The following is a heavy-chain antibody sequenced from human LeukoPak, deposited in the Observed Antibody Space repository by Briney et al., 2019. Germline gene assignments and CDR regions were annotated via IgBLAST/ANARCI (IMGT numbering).Heavy chain of an antibody. V-gene: IGHV3-23*01. Sequence: GGSLRLSCAASGFTFSSYAMSWVRQAPGKGLEWVSAISGRGGSTYYADSVKGRFTISRDNSKNTLYLQMNSLRAEDTAVYYCAKGYSGYDFSFDYWGQGTLVTVSS. CDR3: AKGYSGYDFSFDY. J-gene: IGHJ4*02. CDR1: GFTFSSYA. D-gene: IGHD5-12*01. CDR2: ISGRGGST.